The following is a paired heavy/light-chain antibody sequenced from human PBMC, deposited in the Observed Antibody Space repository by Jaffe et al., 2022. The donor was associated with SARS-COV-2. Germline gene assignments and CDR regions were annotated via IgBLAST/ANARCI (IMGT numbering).Light chain of an antibody. J-gene: IGLJ1*01. V-gene: IGLV1-44*01. CDR2: TSS. Sequence: QSVLTQPPSASGTPGQRVSISCSGSSSNIGSNTVNWYQQLPGTAPKLLIYTSSQRPSGVPDRFSGSKSGTSASLAISGLQSEDEADYYCAAWDDSLSAYVFGTGTKVTVL. CDR1: SSNIGSNT. CDR3: AAWDDSLSAYV.
Heavy chain of an antibody. CDR1: GYNFPSYW. CDR2: IDPTDSHT. V-gene: IGHV5-10-1*03. Sequence: EVQLVQSGAEVKKPGESLRISCKGSGYNFPSYWISWVRQMPGKGLEWMGRIDPTDSHTNYSPSFQGHVIISVEKSISTAYLQWSSLRASDTAIYYCARHMVRYCSGGSCYSGWFDPWGQGTLVTVSS. D-gene: IGHD2-15*01. CDR3: ARHMVRYCSGGSCYSGWFDP. J-gene: IGHJ5*02.